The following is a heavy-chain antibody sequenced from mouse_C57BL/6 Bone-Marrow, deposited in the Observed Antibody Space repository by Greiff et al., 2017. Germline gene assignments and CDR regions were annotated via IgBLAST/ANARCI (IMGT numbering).Heavy chain of an antibody. J-gene: IGHJ4*01. CDR3: AREVFLPYSYAMDY. Sequence: VQLQQPGAELVKPGASVKMSCKASGYTFTSYWITWVKQRPGQGLEWMGDIYPGSGSTNYNEQFKSTAPLTVDPSSSTACRLLSSLTSEDSAVYYCAREVFLPYSYAMDYWGQGTSVTVSS. CDR1: GYTFTSYW. D-gene: IGHD2-1*01. CDR2: IYPGSGST. V-gene: IGHV1-55*01.